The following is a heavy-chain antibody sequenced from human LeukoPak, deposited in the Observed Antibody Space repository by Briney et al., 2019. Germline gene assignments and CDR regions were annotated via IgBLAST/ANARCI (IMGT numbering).Heavy chain of an antibody. V-gene: IGHV4-59*01. J-gene: IGHJ4*02. D-gene: IGHD2-21*01. Sequence: PSETLSLTCTVSGGSISSYYWSWIRQPPGKGLEWIGYIYHSGSTNYNPSLNSRVTMSVDTSKNQFSLKPSSVTAADTAVYYCAAYCGTSTCSGEGLDYWGQGTLVTVSS. CDR3: AAYCGTSTCSGEGLDY. CDR1: GGSISSYY. CDR2: IYHSGST.